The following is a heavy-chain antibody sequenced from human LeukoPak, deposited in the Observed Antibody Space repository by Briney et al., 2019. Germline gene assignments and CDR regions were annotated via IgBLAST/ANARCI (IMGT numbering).Heavy chain of an antibody. CDR1: GFNFSLYS. CDR3: ARLRDGDNDY. CDR2: ISSTSSTI. J-gene: IGHJ4*02. V-gene: IGHV3-48*04. Sequence: PGGSLRLSCAASGFNFSLYSMNWVRQAPGRGLEWVSYISSTSSTIHYADSVKGRFTISRDNAKNSLFLQMSSLRAEDTAVYCCARLRDGDNDYWGQGTLVTVSS. D-gene: IGHD5-24*01.